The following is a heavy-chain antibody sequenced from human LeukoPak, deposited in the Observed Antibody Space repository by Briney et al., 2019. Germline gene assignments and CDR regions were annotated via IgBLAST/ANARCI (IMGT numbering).Heavy chain of an antibody. J-gene: IGHJ6*04. Sequence: GGSLRLSCAASGFTFSSYWMNWVRQAPGKGLEWVANIKQDGSEKYYVDSVKARFTVSRDNAENSLYLQMNSLRAEDTAVYYCARDTGYGMDVWGKGTTVTVSS. D-gene: IGHD1-14*01. CDR1: GFTFSSYW. CDR3: ARDTGYGMDV. CDR2: IKQDGSEK. V-gene: IGHV3-7*03.